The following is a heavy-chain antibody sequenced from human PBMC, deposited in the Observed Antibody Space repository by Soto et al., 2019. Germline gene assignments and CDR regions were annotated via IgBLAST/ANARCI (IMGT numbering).Heavy chain of an antibody. D-gene: IGHD1-26*01. CDR3: ARDLRDRGSYRWRGGSDL. CDR2: GIPVLTMA. Sequence: QVHLVQSGAEVKKPGSSVKVSCKASGGSLNSYTISWVRQAPGQGLEWLGRGIPVLTMANYAQKFQDRVTISATKAKSTAYMELRSLKSEDTAVYYCARDLRDRGSYRWRGGSDLWGRGTLFIVSS. V-gene: IGHV1-69*04. J-gene: IGHJ2*01. CDR1: GGSLNSYT.